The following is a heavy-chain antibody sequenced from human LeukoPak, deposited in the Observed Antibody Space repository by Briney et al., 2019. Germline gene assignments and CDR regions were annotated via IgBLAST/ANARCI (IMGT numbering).Heavy chain of an antibody. J-gene: IGHJ3*02. CDR1: GGSISSYY. CDR2: IYYSGST. Sequence: PSETLPLTCTVSGGSISSYYWSWIRQPPGKGLEWIGYIYYSGSTNYNPSLKSRVTISVDTSKNQFSLKLSSVTAADTAVYYCARDGRPGGLHLDAFDIWGQGTMVTVSS. CDR3: ARDGRPGGLHLDAFDI. D-gene: IGHD2-8*02. V-gene: IGHV4-59*01.